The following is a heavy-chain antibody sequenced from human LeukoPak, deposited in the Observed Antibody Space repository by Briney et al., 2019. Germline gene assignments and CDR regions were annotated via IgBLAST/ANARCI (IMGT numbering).Heavy chain of an antibody. CDR2: FSGAGDYT. CDR1: GFTFSSYA. CDR3: AKHPYNDFWSGYYKGFDY. V-gene: IGHV3-23*01. D-gene: IGHD3-3*01. Sequence: GGSLRVSCAASGFTFSSYAMSWVRQAPGKGLEWVSSFSGAGDYTHSADSVKGRFIISRDNSKNTLYLQMNSLRVEDTAVYYCAKHPYNDFWSGYYKGFDYWGQGTLVTVSS. J-gene: IGHJ4*02.